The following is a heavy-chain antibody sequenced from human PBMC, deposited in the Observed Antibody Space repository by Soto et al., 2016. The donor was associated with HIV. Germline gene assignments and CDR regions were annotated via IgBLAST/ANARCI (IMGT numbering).Heavy chain of an antibody. J-gene: IGHJ4*02. CDR1: GYKFSDYY. Sequence: QVHLVQSGAEVKKPGASVKVSCKASGYKFSDYYMHWVRQAPGQGLEWMGIINPSGGSTRYAQKFQGRLTMTRDTSTSTVYMELNSLRSEDTAVYYCARELPEEDIAMVLWGQGTLVTVSS. CDR2: INPSGGST. V-gene: IGHV1-46*01. CDR3: ARELPEEDIAMVL. D-gene: IGHD5-18*01.